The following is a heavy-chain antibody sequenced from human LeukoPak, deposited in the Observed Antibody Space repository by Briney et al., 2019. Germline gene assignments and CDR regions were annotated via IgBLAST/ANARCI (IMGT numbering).Heavy chain of an antibody. CDR3: ARDQYDTWSRRGNFDS. V-gene: IGHV3-7*03. J-gene: IGHJ4*02. CDR2: IKQDGSEK. Sequence: GGSLRLSCAASGFTFSSYWMSWVRQAPGKGLEWVANIKQDGSEKYYVDSVKGRFTISRDNAKNSLYLQMNSLRAEDTAVFYCARDQYDTWSRRGNFDSWGQGTLVIVSS. CDR1: GFTFSSYW. D-gene: IGHD3-3*01.